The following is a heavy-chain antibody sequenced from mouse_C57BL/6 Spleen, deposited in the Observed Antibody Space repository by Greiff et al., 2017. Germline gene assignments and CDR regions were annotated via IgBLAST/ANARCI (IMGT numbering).Heavy chain of an antibody. CDR1: GYSITSGYY. D-gene: IGHD1-1*01. CDR3: ARVMNYYGSSPYYYAMDY. V-gene: IGHV3-6*01. CDR2: ISYDGSN. J-gene: IGHJ4*01. Sequence: EVKLQESGPGLVKPSQSLSLTCSVTGYSITSGYYWNWIRQFPGNKLEWMGYISYDGSNNYNPSLKNRISITRDTSKNQFFLKLNSVTTEDTATYYCARVMNYYGSSPYYYAMDYWGQGTSVTVSS.